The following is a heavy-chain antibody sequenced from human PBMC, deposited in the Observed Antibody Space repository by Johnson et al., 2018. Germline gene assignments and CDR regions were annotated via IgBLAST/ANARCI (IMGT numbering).Heavy chain of an antibody. D-gene: IGHD6-19*01. Sequence: VQLQESGGGLVQXGGSLRLSCAASGFTFSSYWMHWGRQAPGKGLVWVSRINSDGSSTSYADSVKGRVPISRDNAKNTLYLQMNSLRAEDTAVYYCARASGSGRYYGMDVWGQGTTVTVSS. CDR1: GFTFSSYW. CDR2: INSDGSST. V-gene: IGHV3-74*01. J-gene: IGHJ6*02. CDR3: ARASGSGRYYGMDV.